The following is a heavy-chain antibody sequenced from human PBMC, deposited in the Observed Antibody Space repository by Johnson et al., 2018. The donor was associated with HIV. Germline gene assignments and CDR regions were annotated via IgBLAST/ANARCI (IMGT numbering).Heavy chain of an antibody. CDR1: GFTFSDYY. Sequence: VQLVESGGGLVKPVGSLRLSCAASGFTFSDYYMSWIRQAPGKGLVWVSRMNGDGKSTTYADSVKGRFTISRDNAKNTLYLQMNSLRAEDTAVYYCAREQELIGERAFDIWGQGQWSPSLQ. V-gene: IGHV3-74*01. CDR2: MNGDGKST. CDR3: AREQELIGERAFDI. J-gene: IGHJ3*02. D-gene: IGHD6-13*01.